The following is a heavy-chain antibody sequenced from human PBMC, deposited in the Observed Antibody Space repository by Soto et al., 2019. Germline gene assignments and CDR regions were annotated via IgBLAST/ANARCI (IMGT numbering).Heavy chain of an antibody. CDR1: GFTFSSYA. J-gene: IGHJ4*02. D-gene: IGHD6-13*01. Sequence: EVQVLESGGGLVQPGGSLRLSCVASGFTFSSYAMSWVRQAPGKGLEWVSFVSGSGGSTDYADSVKGRCTISRYNSKRTLYLQLNGIKAEDTAMYYCAKRSFQLELRFDEWGQGALVT. V-gene: IGHV3-23*01. CDR3: AKRSFQLELRFDE. CDR2: VSGSGGST.